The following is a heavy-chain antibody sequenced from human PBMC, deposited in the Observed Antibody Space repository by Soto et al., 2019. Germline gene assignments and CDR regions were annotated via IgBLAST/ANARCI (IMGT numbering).Heavy chain of an antibody. Sequence: SETLSLTCAVYGGSFSGYYWSWIRQPPGKGLEWIGEINHSGSTNYNPSLKSRVTISVDTSKNQFSLKLSSVTAADTAVYYCARFWGGCSSTSCYTRYYYGMDVWGQGTTVTVSS. CDR3: ARFWGGCSSTSCYTRYYYGMDV. CDR1: GGSFSGYY. J-gene: IGHJ6*02. CDR2: INHSGST. D-gene: IGHD2-2*02. V-gene: IGHV4-34*01.